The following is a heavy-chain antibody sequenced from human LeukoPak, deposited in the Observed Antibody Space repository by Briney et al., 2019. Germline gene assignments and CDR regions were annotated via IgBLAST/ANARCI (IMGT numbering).Heavy chain of an antibody. V-gene: IGHV1-24*01. D-gene: IGHD5-12*01. CDR2: FDPEDGET. CDR3: ATTSWRGIYPFDY. CDR1: GYTLTELS. Sequence: GASVKVSCKVSGYTLTELSMHWVRQAPGKGLEWMGGFDPEDGETIYAQRFQGRVTMTEDTSTDTAYMELSSLRSEDTAVYYCATTSWRGIYPFDYWGQGTLVTVSS. J-gene: IGHJ4*02.